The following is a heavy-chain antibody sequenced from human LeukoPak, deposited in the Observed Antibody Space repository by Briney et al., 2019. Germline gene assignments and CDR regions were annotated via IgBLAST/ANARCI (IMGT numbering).Heavy chain of an antibody. CDR3: ARSIGGYSYGNFDY. V-gene: IGHV1-69*05. J-gene: IGHJ4*02. Sequence: GASVKVSCEASGGTFSSYASSWVRQAPGQGLEWMGGIIPIFGTTDYAQKFQGRVTITTDESTSTAYMELSSLRSEDTAVYYCARSIGGYSYGNFDYWGQGTLVTVSS. CDR1: GGTFSSYA. CDR2: IIPIFGTT. D-gene: IGHD5-18*01.